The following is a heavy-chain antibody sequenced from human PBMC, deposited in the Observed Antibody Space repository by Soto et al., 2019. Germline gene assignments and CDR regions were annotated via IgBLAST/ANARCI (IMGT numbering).Heavy chain of an antibody. CDR2: IYYSGST. J-gene: IGHJ5*02. CDR1: GGSISSSSYY. V-gene: IGHV4-39*01. CDR3: ARPVDFWSGQTRHNCFDP. D-gene: IGHD3-3*01. Sequence: SETLSLTCTVSGGSISSSSYYWGWIRQPPGKGLEWIGSIYYSGSTYYNPSLKSRVTISVDTSQNQFSLKLSSVTAADTAVYYCARPVDFWSGQTRHNCFDPWGQGTLVTVSS.